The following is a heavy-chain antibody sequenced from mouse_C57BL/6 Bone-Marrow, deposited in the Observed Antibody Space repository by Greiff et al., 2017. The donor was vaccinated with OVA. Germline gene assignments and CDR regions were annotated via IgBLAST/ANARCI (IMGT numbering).Heavy chain of an antibody. D-gene: IGHD4-1*01. CDR3: VRRGAGAKGFAY. J-gene: IGHJ3*01. Sequence: VQLQQSGPELVKPGASVKMSCKASGYTFTDYNMHWVKQSHGKSLEWIGYINPNNGGTSYNQKFKGKATLTVNKSSSTAYMELRSLTSEDSAVYSCVRRGAGAKGFAYWGQGTLVTVSA. CDR1: GYTFTDYN. CDR2: INPNNGGT. V-gene: IGHV1-22*01.